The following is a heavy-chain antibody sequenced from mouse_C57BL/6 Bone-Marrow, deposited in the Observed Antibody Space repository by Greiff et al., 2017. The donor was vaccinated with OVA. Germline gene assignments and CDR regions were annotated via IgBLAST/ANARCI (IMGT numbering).Heavy chain of an antibody. D-gene: IGHD1-1*01. CDR1: GYTFTSYW. J-gene: IGHJ2*01. CDR3: SRRRYGSSYGYFDY. V-gene: IGHV1-72*01. Sequence: QVQLQQPGAELVKPGASVKLSCKASGYTFTSYWMHWVKQRPGRGLEWIGRIDPNRGGTKYNEKFKSKATLTVDKPSSTAYMQLSSLTSEDSAVYYCSRRRYGSSYGYFDYWGQGTTLTVSS. CDR2: IDPNRGGT.